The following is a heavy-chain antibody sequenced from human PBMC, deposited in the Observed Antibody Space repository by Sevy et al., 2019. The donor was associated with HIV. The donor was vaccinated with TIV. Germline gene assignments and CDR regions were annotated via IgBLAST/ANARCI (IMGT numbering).Heavy chain of an antibody. J-gene: IGHJ3*02. CDR3: ARDRSPSIRRVSGAFDI. D-gene: IGHD3-10*01. Sequence: GGSLRLSCAASGFTFDDYGMSWVRQAPGKGLEWVSGINWNGGSTGYADSVKGRFTMSRDNAKNSLYLQMNSLRAEDTALYYCARDRSPSIRRVSGAFDIWGQGTMVTVSS. V-gene: IGHV3-20*04. CDR1: GFTFDDYG. CDR2: INWNGGST.